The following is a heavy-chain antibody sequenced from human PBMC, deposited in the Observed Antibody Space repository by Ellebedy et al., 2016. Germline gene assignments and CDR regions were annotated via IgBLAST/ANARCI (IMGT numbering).Heavy chain of an antibody. CDR1: GFTFSSYA. J-gene: IGHJ6*02. V-gene: IGHV3-23*01. CDR2: ISGSGSST. Sequence: GESLKISCAASGFTFSSYAMNWVRQAPGKGLEWVSTISGSGSSTYYADSVEGRFTISRDNSKNTLYLQMNSLRAEDTAVYYCARRIAGRPGYYYGVDVWGQGTTVTVSS. CDR3: ARRIAGRPGYYYGVDV. D-gene: IGHD6-6*01.